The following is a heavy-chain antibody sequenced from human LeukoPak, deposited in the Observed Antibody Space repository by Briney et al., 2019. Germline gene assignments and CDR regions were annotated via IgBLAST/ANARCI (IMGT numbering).Heavy chain of an antibody. CDR2: INPSGGST. D-gene: IGHD1-26*01. CDR3: ARDNSVGDTAWWFDP. J-gene: IGHJ5*02. V-gene: IGHV1-46*01. CDR1: GYSFTSYH. Sequence: ASVKVSCKASGYSFTSYHMHWVRQAPGQGLEWMGIINPSGGSTRYAQKFQGRLSLTRDMSTSTDYMELSSLRSEDTAVYYCARDNSVGDTAWWFDPWGQGTLVTVSS.